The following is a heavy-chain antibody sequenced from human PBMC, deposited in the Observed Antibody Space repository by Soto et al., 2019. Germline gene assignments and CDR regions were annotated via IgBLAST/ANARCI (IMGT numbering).Heavy chain of an antibody. D-gene: IGHD3-22*01. CDR1: GGTFSSYT. Sequence: RASVKVSCKASGGTFSSYTISWVRQAPGQGLEWMGRIIPILGIANYAQKFQGRVTITADKSTSTAYMELSSLRSEDTAVYYCARAGYYDSSGYRPGAFDIWGQGTMVTVSS. J-gene: IGHJ3*02. V-gene: IGHV1-69*02. CDR3: ARAGYYDSSGYRPGAFDI. CDR2: IIPILGIA.